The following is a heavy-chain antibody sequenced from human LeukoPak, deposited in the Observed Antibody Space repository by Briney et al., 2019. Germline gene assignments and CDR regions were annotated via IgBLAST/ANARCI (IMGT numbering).Heavy chain of an antibody. Sequence: ASVNVSCKASGYTFSTYKMHWVRQAPGQGLEWVGIINPSNGYARNAQNFQGRVTMTRDTSTSTVYMELSSLRSEDTAVYYCAKDGGSYSADYWGQGTLVTVSS. D-gene: IGHD3-10*01. CDR1: GYTFSTYK. J-gene: IGHJ4*02. V-gene: IGHV1-46*01. CDR2: INPSNGYA. CDR3: AKDGGSYSADY.